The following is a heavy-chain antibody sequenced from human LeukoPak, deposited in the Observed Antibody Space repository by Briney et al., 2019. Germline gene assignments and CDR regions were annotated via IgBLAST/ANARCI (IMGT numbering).Heavy chain of an antibody. J-gene: IGHJ4*02. CDR3: ARDTRPSYYDILTGYSDY. Sequence: GGSLRLSCAASGFTFSSYSMNWVRQAPGKGLEWVSSISSSSSYIYYADSVKGRFTISRDNAKNSLYLQMNSLRAEDTAVYYCARDTRPSYYDILTGYSDYWGQGTLVTVSS. V-gene: IGHV3-21*01. CDR1: GFTFSSYS. CDR2: ISSSSSYI. D-gene: IGHD3-9*01.